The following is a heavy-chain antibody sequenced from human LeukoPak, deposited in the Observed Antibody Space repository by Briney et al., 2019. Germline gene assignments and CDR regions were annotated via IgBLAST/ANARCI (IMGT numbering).Heavy chain of an antibody. CDR3: ARGVYNYDTSGYYDHYFDS. V-gene: IGHV4-61*05. CDR2: IYYSGST. J-gene: IGHJ4*02. Sequence: SETLSLTCTVSGGSISSSSYYWGWIRQPPGKGLEWIGYIYYSGSTNYNPSLKSRVTISLDTSKNQFSLKLNSVTAADTAVYYCARGVYNYDTSGYYDHYFDSWGQGALVTVSS. D-gene: IGHD3-22*01. CDR1: GGSISSSSYY.